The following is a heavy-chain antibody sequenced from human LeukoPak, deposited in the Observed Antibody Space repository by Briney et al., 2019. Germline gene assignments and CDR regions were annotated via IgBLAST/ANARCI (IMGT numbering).Heavy chain of an antibody. CDR1: GFTFDDYA. CDR2: ISWNSGSI. V-gene: IGHV3-9*01. J-gene: IGHJ4*02. Sequence: PGRSLRLSCAASGFTFDDYAMHWVRQAPGKGLEWVSGISWNSGSIGYADSVKGRFTISRDNAKNSLYLQMNSLRAEDTALYYCATQLRWGQGTLVTVSS. D-gene: IGHD2-2*01. CDR3: ATQLR.